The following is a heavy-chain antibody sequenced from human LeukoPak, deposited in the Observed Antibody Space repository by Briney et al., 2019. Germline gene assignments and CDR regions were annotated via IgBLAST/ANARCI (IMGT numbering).Heavy chain of an antibody. Sequence: SETLSLTCTVSGGSISSGGYYWSWIRQPPGKGLEWIGYIYHSGSTNYNPSLKSRVNVSVDTSKNQFSLKVDSVTAADTAVYYCALVTIFGVVKFWGQGTLVAVSS. CDR1: GGSISSGGYY. CDR3: ALVTIFGVVKF. D-gene: IGHD3-3*02. CDR2: IYHSGST. V-gene: IGHV4-61*08. J-gene: IGHJ4*02.